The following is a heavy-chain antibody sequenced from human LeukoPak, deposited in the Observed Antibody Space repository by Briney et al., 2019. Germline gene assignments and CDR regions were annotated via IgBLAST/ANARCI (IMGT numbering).Heavy chain of an antibody. D-gene: IGHD6-19*01. CDR1: GGSFSGYY. V-gene: IGHV4-34*01. Sequence: SETLSLTCAVYGGSFSGYYWSWIRQPPGKGLEWIGEINHSGSTNYNPSLKSRVTISLDTSKNQFSLKLSSVTAADTAVYYCARDPGSGWYGDTFDIWGHGTMVTVSS. CDR2: INHSGST. CDR3: ARDPGSGWYGDTFDI. J-gene: IGHJ3*02.